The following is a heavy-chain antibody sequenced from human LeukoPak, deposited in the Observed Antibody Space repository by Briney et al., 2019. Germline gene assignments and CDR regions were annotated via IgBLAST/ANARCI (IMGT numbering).Heavy chain of an antibody. Sequence: GGSLRLSCAASGFTFRNYAMNWVRQAPGRGLEWVSSIAASSGSTYYADSVKGRFTISRDNSKNTLYLQMNSLRAEDTALYYCAKAAYGDYVNWFDPWGQGTLVTVSS. J-gene: IGHJ5*02. CDR3: AKAAYGDYVNWFDP. V-gene: IGHV3-23*01. CDR2: IAASSGST. CDR1: GFTFRNYA. D-gene: IGHD4-17*01.